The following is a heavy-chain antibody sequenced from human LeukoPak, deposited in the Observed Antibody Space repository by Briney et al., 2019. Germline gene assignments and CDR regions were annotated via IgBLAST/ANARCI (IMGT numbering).Heavy chain of an antibody. CDR3: AKDQRAAMVVWYFDL. D-gene: IGHD5-18*01. Sequence: GGSLRLSCAASGFTFSSYAMSWVRQAPGKGLEWVAVISYDGSHKYYADSVKGRFTISRDNSKNTLYLQMNSLRAEDAAVYYCAKDQRAAMVVWYFDLWGRGALVTVSS. CDR1: GFTFSSYA. CDR2: ISYDGSHK. V-gene: IGHV3-30*18. J-gene: IGHJ2*01.